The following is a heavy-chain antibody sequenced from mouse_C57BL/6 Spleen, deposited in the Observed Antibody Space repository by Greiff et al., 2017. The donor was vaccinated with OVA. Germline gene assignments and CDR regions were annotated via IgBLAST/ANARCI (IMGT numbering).Heavy chain of an antibody. J-gene: IGHJ2*01. CDR3: ARSDDYDGGFDY. CDR2: IYPGSGST. D-gene: IGHD2-4*01. V-gene: IGHV1-55*01. Sequence: QVQLKQPGAELVKPGASVKMSCKASGYTFTSYWITWVKQRPGQGLEWIGDIYPGSGSTNYNEKFKSKATLTVDTSSSTAYMQLSSLTSEDSAVYYCARSDDYDGGFDYWGQGTTLTVSS. CDR1: GYTFTSYW.